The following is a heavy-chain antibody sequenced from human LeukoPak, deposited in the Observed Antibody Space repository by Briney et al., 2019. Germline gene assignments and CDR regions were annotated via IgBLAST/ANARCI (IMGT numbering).Heavy chain of an antibody. CDR2: IYTSGST. CDR3: ARAERRVSNAFDI. CDR1: GGSISSGSYY. D-gene: IGHD1-1*01. V-gene: IGHV4-61*02. Sequence: SETLTLTCTVSGGSISSGSYYWSWIRQPAGKGLEWIGRIYTSGSTNYNPSLKSRVTISVDTSKNQFSLKLSSVTAADTAVYYCARAERRVSNAFDIWGQGTMVTVSS. J-gene: IGHJ3*02.